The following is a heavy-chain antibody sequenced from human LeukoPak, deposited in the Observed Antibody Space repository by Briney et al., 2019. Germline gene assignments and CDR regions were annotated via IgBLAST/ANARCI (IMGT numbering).Heavy chain of an antibody. CDR2: INPSGGST. CDR3: ARYRRRYYDSSGYYNYGMDV. V-gene: IGHV1-46*01. D-gene: IGHD3-22*01. J-gene: IGHJ6*02. CDR1: GYIFTSYY. Sequence: ASVKVSCKASGYIFTSYYMHWVGQAPGQGLEWMGIINPSGGSTSYAQKFEGRVTMTRDTSTSTVYMELSSLRSEDTAVYYCARYRRRYYDSSGYYNYGMDVWGQGTTVTVSS.